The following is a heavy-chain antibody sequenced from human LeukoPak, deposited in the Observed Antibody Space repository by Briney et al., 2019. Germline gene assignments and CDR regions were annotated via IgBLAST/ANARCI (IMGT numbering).Heavy chain of an antibody. CDR3: ARVGLGHNWFDP. D-gene: IGHD7-27*01. Sequence: GGSLRLSCAASGFTFSSYSMNWVRQAPGKGLEWVSSISSSSSYIYYADSVKGRFTISRDNAKNSLYLQMNSLRAEDTAVYYCARVGLGHNWFDPWGQGTLVTVSS. V-gene: IGHV3-21*04. CDR1: GFTFSSYS. J-gene: IGHJ5*02. CDR2: ISSSSSYI.